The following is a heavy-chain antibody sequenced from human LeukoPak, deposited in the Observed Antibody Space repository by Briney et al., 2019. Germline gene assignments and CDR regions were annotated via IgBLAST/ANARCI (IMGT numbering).Heavy chain of an antibody. Sequence: GGSLRLSCAASGFPFSSYNMNWVRQAPGKGLEWVSWLQSSSRSLFYADSVKGRFSVSRDDAKNSLYLQLNSLRAEDTAVYYCARDSPGWGGFDFWGQGTLVTVSS. D-gene: IGHD3-10*01. CDR2: LQSSSRSL. J-gene: IGHJ4*02. V-gene: IGHV3-48*01. CDR1: GFPFSSYN. CDR3: ARDSPGWGGFDF.